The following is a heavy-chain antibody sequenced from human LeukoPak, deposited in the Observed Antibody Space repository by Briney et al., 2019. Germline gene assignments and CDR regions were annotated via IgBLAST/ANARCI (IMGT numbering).Heavy chain of an antibody. Sequence: PGRSLRLSCAAPGFTFSSYGMHWVRQAPGKGLEWVAVIWYDGSNKYYADSVKGRFTISRDNSKNTLYLQMNSLRAEDTAVYYCVRQDGYNPDYWGQGTLVTVSS. CDR2: IWYDGSNK. V-gene: IGHV3-33*01. CDR1: GFTFSSYG. CDR3: VRQDGYNPDY. D-gene: IGHD5-24*01. J-gene: IGHJ4*02.